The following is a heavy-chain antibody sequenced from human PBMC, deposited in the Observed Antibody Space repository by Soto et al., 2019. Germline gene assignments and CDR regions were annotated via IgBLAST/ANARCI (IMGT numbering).Heavy chain of an antibody. D-gene: IGHD2-2*02. V-gene: IGHV3-23*01. Sequence: GGSLRLSCAASGFTFSSYAMSWVRQAPGKGLEWVSAISGSGGSTYYADSGKGRFTISRDNSKNTLYLQMNSLRAEDTAVYYCAKHPDIVVVPAAIPFDYWGQGTLVTVSS. CDR1: GFTFSSYA. CDR3: AKHPDIVVVPAAIPFDY. J-gene: IGHJ4*02. CDR2: ISGSGGST.